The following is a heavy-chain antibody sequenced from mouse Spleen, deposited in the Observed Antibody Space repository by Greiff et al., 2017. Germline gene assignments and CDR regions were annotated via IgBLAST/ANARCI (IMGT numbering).Heavy chain of an antibody. V-gene: IGHV1-15*01. D-gene: IGHD2-3*01. CDR1: GYTFTDYE. Sequence: VQLQQSGAELVRPGASVTLSCKASGYTFTDYEMHWVKQTPVHGLEWIGAIDPETGGTAYNQKFKGKAILTADKSSSTAYMELRSLTSEDSAVYYCTRSGGYYETWFAYWGQGTLVTVSA. CDR2: IDPETGGT. J-gene: IGHJ3*01. CDR3: TRSGGYYETWFAY.